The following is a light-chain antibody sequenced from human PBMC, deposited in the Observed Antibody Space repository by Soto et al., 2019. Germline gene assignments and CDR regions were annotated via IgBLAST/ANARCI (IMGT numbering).Light chain of an antibody. Sequence: EIVMTQSPATLSVSPGERATLSCRASQSVSSNLAWYQQKPGQAPRLLIYGASTRATGIPARFSGSGSGTEFTLTISSLQSEDFAVYYCQQYNILPRTFGQGTKVDSK. CDR3: QQYNILPRT. CDR2: GAS. J-gene: IGKJ1*01. V-gene: IGKV3-15*01. CDR1: QSVSSN.